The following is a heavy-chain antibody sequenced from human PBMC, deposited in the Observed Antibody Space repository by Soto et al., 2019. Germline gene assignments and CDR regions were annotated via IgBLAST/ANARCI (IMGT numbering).Heavy chain of an antibody. V-gene: IGHV4-31*03. CDR1: GDSNTGAAYY. J-gene: IGHJ6*02. D-gene: IGHD6-13*01. CDR3: ARDFRQDQQLPGYYYYGMDV. CDR2: IHYSGTT. Sequence: QVQLQESGPGLVKPSQTLSLTCTVSGDSNTGAAYYWSWIRQHPGKGLEWIGHIHYSGTTYYNPSLKSRVSFSVDTSKKHFSLRLTSVTAADTAVYYCARDFRQDQQLPGYYYYGMDVWGQGTTVTVSS.